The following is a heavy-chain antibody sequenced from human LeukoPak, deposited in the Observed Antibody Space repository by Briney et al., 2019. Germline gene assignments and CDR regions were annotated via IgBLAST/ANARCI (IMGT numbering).Heavy chain of an antibody. Sequence: ASVKVSCKASGYTFTSYYMHWVRQAPGQGLEWMGIINPSGGSTSYAQKFQGRVTMTRDTSTSTVYMEPSSLRSEDTAVYYCARDFGPVDGTIFGVVISAYGMDVWGQGTTVTVSS. V-gene: IGHV1-46*01. CDR2: INPSGGST. CDR3: ARDFGPVDGTIFGVVISAYGMDV. D-gene: IGHD3-3*01. J-gene: IGHJ6*02. CDR1: GYTFTSYY.